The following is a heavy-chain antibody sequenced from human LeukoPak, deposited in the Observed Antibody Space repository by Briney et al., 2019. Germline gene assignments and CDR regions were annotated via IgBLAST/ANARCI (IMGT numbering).Heavy chain of an antibody. D-gene: IGHD3-10*01. CDR1: GYTFTGYY. J-gene: IGHJ6*02. V-gene: IGHV1-2*02. CDR3: ARPIWFGESIPLPGDGMDV. CDR2: INPNSGGT. Sequence: ASVKVSCKASGYTFTGYYMHWVRQAPGQRLEWMGWINPNSGGTNYAQKFQGRVTMTRDTSISTAYMELSRLRSDDTAVYYCARPIWFGESIPLPGDGMDVWGQGTTVTVSS.